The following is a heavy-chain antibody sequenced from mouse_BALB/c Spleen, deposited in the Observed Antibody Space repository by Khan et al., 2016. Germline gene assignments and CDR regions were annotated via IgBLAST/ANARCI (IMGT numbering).Heavy chain of an antibody. CDR1: GYSITSDYA. V-gene: IGHV3-2*02. D-gene: IGHD2-1*01. CDR2: ISYSGST. Sequence: EVQLQESGPGLVKPSQSLSLTCTVTGYSITSDYAWNWIRQFPGNKLEWMGYISYSGSTSYNPSLKSRISSTRDTSKNQFFLPLNSVTTEDTATYSCARDGNYGMDDWGQGTSGTVSS. J-gene: IGHJ4*01. CDR3: ARDGNYGMDD.